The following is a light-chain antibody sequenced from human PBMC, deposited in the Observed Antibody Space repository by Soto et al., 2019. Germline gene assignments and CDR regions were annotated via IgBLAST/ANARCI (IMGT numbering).Light chain of an antibody. CDR3: QQYNSYSTWT. V-gene: IGKV1-5*03. Sequence: DIQMPQSPSNLFGIVGDIVIITAGASQSISSRLAWYQQKPGKAPQVLIYKASSLQSGVPSRFSGSGSGTEFTLTISSLQPDDFATYYCQQYNSYSTWTFGQGTKVDIK. CDR1: QSISSR. CDR2: KAS. J-gene: IGKJ1*01.